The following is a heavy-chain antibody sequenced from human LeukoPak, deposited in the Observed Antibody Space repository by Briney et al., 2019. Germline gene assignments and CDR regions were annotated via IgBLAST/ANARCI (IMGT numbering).Heavy chain of an antibody. CDR1: GYTFTNYG. V-gene: IGHV1-18*01. J-gene: IGHJ4*02. Sequence: ASVKVSCKASGYTFTNYGITWMRQAPGQGLEWMGWINTYNGNTNYAQKLQGRVTITSDTSTSTAYMELRSLRSDDTAVFYCARDLVDGVGAPGAYWGQGALVTVSS. CDR3: ARDLVDGVGAPGAY. D-gene: IGHD1-26*01. CDR2: INTYNGNT.